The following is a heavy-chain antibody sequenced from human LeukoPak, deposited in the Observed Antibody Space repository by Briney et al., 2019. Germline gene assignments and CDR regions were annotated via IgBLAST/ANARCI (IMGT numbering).Heavy chain of an antibody. J-gene: IGHJ4*02. CDR3: ASNKYGAFDY. CDR2: IYYSGST. CDR1: GGSISSSSYY. V-gene: IGHV4-39*07. D-gene: IGHD4-17*01. Sequence: PSETLSLTCTVSGGSISSSSYYWGWIRQPPGKGLEWIGSIYYSGSTYYNPSLKSRVTISVDTSKNQFSLKLSSVTAADTAVYYCASNKYGAFDYWGQGTLVTVSS.